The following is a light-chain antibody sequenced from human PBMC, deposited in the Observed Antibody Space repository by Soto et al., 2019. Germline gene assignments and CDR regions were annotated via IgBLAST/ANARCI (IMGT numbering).Light chain of an antibody. CDR3: QQYNNWWT. CDR1: ETVRSN. J-gene: IGKJ1*01. V-gene: IGKV3D-15*01. CDR2: AAS. Sequence: RVMTQSPDTLSVSPGERATLSCRASETVRSNLAWYQQKPGQAPRLLIYAASTWATGIPARFIGNGSGTEFTLTISSLQSEDFAVYYCQQYNNWWTFGQGTKVEIK.